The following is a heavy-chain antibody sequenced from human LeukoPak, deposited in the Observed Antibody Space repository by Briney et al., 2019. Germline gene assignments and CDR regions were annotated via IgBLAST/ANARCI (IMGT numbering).Heavy chain of an antibody. CDR2: IIPIFGTA. Sequence: SVKVSCKASGGTFSSYAISWVRQAPGQGLEWMGGIIPIFGTANYAQKFQGRVTITTDESTSTAYMELSSLRSEDTAVYYCARVRELNYYDSRGYYPGAFDYWGQGTMVTVSS. CDR1: GGTFSSYA. J-gene: IGHJ4*02. V-gene: IGHV1-69*05. D-gene: IGHD3-22*01. CDR3: ARVRELNYYDSRGYYPGAFDY.